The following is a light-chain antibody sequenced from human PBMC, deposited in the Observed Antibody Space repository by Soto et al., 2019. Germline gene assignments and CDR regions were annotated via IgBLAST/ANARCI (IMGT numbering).Light chain of an antibody. V-gene: IGLV2-23*01. CDR3: CSYAGSSTWV. Sequence: QSALTQPASVSGSPGQSITISCTGTSSDVGSYNFVSWYQQHPGKAPKVMIYEGSKRPSGVSNRFSGSKSGNTASLTISGLQAEDGADYYCCSYAGSSTWVFGTGTNLTVL. CDR2: EGS. J-gene: IGLJ1*01. CDR1: SSDVGSYNF.